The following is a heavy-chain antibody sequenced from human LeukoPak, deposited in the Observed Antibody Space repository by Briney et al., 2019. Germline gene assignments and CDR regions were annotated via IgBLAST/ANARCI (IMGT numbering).Heavy chain of an antibody. CDR2: INHSGST. V-gene: IGHV4-34*01. CDR1: GGSFSGYY. J-gene: IGHJ5*02. Sequence: SETLSLTCAVYGGSFSGYYWTWIRRPPGKGLEWIGEINHSGSTNYNPSLKSRVTISVDTSKSQFSLKLSSVTAADTAIYFCARRGLRFLESVKYSWFDPWGQGTLVTVSS. CDR3: ARRGLRFLESVKYSWFDP. D-gene: IGHD3-3*01.